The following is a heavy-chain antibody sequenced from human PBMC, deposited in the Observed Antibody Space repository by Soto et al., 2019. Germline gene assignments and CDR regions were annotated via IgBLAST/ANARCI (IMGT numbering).Heavy chain of an antibody. Sequence: PGGSLRLSCAASGFTFSSYGMHWVRQAPGKGLEWVAVISYDGSNKYYADSVKGRFTISRDNSKNTLYLQMNSLRAEDTAVYYCAKDRKQWNLLLDYWGQGTLVTVSS. CDR1: GFTFSSYG. CDR3: AKDRKQWNLLLDY. D-gene: IGHD6-19*01. V-gene: IGHV3-30*18. CDR2: ISYDGSNK. J-gene: IGHJ4*02.